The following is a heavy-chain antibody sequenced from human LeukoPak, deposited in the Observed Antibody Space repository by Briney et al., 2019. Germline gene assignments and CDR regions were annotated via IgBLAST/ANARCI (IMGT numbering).Heavy chain of an antibody. CDR3: ERQTTALDY. J-gene: IGHJ4*02. V-gene: IGHV1-2*02. Sequence: ASVKLSCKPSGYTFTGYYMHLVRQAPGQGLEWMGWINPNSGATNKAKKFQGRVTMTMATSISTAYMEVSRLRSDDTAVYYCERQTTALDYWGQGTLVTVSS. CDR2: INPNSGAT. CDR1: GYTFTGYY. D-gene: IGHD4-17*01.